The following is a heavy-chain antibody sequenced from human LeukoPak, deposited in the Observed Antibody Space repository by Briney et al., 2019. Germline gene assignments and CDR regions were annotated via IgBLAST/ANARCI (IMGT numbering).Heavy chain of an antibody. CDR1: GFTFSSYE. V-gene: IGHV3-48*03. Sequence: PGGSLRLSCAASGFTFSSYEMNWVRQAPGKGLEWVSYLSSSGSTIYYADSVKGRFTISRDNAKNSLYLQMNSLRAEDTAVYYCAEPGITMIGGVWGKGTTVTISS. CDR3: AEPGITMIGGV. CDR2: LSSSGSTI. J-gene: IGHJ6*04. D-gene: IGHD3-10*02.